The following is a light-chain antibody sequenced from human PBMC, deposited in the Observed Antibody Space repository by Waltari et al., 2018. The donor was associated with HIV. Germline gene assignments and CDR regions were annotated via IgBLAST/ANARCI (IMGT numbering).Light chain of an antibody. Sequence: DIQMTQSPSSLSASVGDRVTITCRASQRISTSLNWYQQKPGKAPKLLIYAGSSLRGGVPTRFSGSGSGTDITLTISSLQPEDVATYYCHQSYSTPGYTFGQGTKLEIK. J-gene: IGKJ2*01. CDR2: AGS. CDR3: HQSYSTPGYT. V-gene: IGKV1-39*01. CDR1: QRISTS.